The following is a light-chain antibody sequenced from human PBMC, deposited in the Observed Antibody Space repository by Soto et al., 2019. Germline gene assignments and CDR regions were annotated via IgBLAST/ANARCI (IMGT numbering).Light chain of an antibody. Sequence: QSVLTQPPSVSGAPGQRVTISCTGSSSNIGAGYDVHWYQQLPGTAPKLLIYRNDNRPSGVPDRFSGSKSGTSASLAITGLQAEDEADYYCQSFDSSLRDYVFGTGTNVTVL. CDR3: QSFDSSLRDYV. CDR1: SSNIGAGYD. V-gene: IGLV1-40*01. CDR2: RND. J-gene: IGLJ1*01.